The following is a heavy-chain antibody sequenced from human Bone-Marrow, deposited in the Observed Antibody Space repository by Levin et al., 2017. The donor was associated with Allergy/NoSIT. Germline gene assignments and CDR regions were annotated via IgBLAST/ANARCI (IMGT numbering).Heavy chain of an antibody. CDR1: GFTFSKYA. Sequence: GESLKISCAASGFTFSKYAMSWARQAPGKGLEWVSAISGSGGGTYYADSVKGRFTISRDNSKNTLYLQMNSLRAEDTAVYYCAISSGWYRPTGAFDYWGQGTLVTVSS. CDR3: AISSGWYRPTGAFDY. V-gene: IGHV3-23*01. CDR2: ISGSGGGT. J-gene: IGHJ4*02. D-gene: IGHD6-19*01.